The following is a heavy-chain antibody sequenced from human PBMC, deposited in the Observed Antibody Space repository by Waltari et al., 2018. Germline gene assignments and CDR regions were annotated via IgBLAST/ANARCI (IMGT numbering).Heavy chain of an antibody. D-gene: IGHD3-22*01. J-gene: IGHJ4*02. CDR2: INPSGGST. CDR1: GYTFTSYY. V-gene: IGHV1-46*01. CDR3: ARAQTYYYDSSGYYLGLGY. Sequence: QVQLVQSGAEVKKPGASVKVSCKASGYTFTSYYIHWVRQSPGQGLEWMGIINPSGGSTSYAQKFQGRVTMTRDTSTSTVYMELSSLRSEDTAVYYCARAQTYYYDSSGYYLGLGYWGQGTLVTVSS.